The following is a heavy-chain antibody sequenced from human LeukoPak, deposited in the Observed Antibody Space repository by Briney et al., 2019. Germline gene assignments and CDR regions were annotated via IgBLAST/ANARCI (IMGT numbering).Heavy chain of an antibody. Sequence: KPGGSLRLSCAASGFTFSNVWMNWVRQAPGKGLEWVGRIKSKTDGGTTDYAAPVKGRFTMSRDDSKNTLYLQMNSLKTEDTAVYYCTTGSEWELLWNPWGQGTLVTVSS. J-gene: IGHJ5*02. V-gene: IGHV3-15*01. CDR2: IKSKTDGGTT. CDR3: TTGSEWELLWNP. D-gene: IGHD1-26*01. CDR1: GFTFSNVW.